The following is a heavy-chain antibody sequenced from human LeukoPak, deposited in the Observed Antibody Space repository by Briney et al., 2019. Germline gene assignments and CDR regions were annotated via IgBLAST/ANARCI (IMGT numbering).Heavy chain of an antibody. CDR2: ISVSGGTT. CDR1: GFTFSSYA. Sequence: GGSLRLSCAASGFTFSSYAMSWVRQAPGKGLEWFSAISVSGGTTSYSDSVKGRFTISRDNSKNTLYLQMNSLRAEDTAVYYCADVKGVAGHFDYWGQGTLVTVSS. V-gene: IGHV3-23*01. J-gene: IGHJ4*02. CDR3: ADVKGVAGHFDY. D-gene: IGHD6-19*01.